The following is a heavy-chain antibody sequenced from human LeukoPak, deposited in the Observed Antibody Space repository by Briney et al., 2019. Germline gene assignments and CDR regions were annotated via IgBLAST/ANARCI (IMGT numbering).Heavy chain of an antibody. D-gene: IGHD6-19*01. J-gene: IGHJ4*02. V-gene: IGHV3-30*04. CDR1: GFAFSSDA. CDR3: ARDLVYSSGWFAGELDH. CDR2: ISYDGSHA. Sequence: GGSLRLPCSASGFAFSSDAMHWVRQAPGRGLEWLAVISYDGSHADHAESVRGRFTISRDNSKNTLFLQMNSLRPEDTAVYYCARDLVYSSGWFAGELDHWGLGTLVIVSS.